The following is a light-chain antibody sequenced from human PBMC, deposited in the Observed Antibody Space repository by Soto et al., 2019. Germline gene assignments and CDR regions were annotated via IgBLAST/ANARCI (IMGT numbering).Light chain of an antibody. J-gene: IGKJ1*01. CDR2: GAS. CDR3: QQYNNWPRGT. CDR1: QSVGSN. V-gene: IGKV3D-15*01. Sequence: EIVLTQSPGTLSLSLGERATVSCRASQSVGSNYLAWYQRKPGQAPRLLIYGASSRATGIPARFSGSGSGTEFTLTISSLQSEDFAVYYCQQYNNWPRGTFGQGTKVDIK.